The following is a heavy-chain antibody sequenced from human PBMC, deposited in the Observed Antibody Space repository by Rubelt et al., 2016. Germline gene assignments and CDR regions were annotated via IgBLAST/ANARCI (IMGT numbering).Heavy chain of an antibody. V-gene: IGHV4-34*01. CDR2: INHSGST. CDR1: GGSFSDYY. Sequence: QVQLQQWGAGLLKPSETLSLTCAVYGGSFSDYYWSWIRQPPGKGLEWIGEINHSGSTNSNPSLKSRVTISVDTSKNQFSLKLSSVTAADTAVYYCARGERYCSGGSCYFPPWYYYYYMDVWGKGTTVTVSS. CDR3: ARGERYCSGGSCYFPPWYYYYYMDV. D-gene: IGHD2-15*01. J-gene: IGHJ6*03.